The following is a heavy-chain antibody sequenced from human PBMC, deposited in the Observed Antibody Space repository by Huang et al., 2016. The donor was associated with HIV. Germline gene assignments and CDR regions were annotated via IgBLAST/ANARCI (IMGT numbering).Heavy chain of an antibody. CDR2: RNPKSGNG. V-gene: IGHV1-8*01. J-gene: IGHJ3*01. D-gene: IGHD3-10*01. CDR3: ARGFGINYNHEAFDV. CDR1: GYTFTNYD. Sequence: QIQLAQSGAEVKKPGASVKVSCKSSGYTFTNYDINWVRQASGQGLEWMGWRNPKSGNGGYTKKFQGRVAILRNSSTNTSYLEVTSLTSEDTAVYYWARGFGINYNHEAFDVWGQGTMVTVSS.